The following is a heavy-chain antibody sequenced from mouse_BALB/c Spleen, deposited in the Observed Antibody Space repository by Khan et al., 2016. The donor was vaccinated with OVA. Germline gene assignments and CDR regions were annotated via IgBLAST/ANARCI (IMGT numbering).Heavy chain of an antibody. CDR2: ISYDGSN. D-gene: IGHD2-1*01. CDR3: ARRNGNYDYARDY. CDR1: DYSITSGYY. V-gene: IGHV3-6*02. Sequence: VQLQESGPGLVKPSQSLSLTCSVTDYSITSGYYWNWIRQFPGNKLEWMAYISYDGSNNYNPSLKNRISITRDTSKNQFFLKLNSVTTEDTATYYCARRNGNYDYARDYWGQGTSVTVSS. J-gene: IGHJ4*01.